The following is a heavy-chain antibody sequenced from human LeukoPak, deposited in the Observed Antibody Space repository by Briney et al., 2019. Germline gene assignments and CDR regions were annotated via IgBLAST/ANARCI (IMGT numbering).Heavy chain of an antibody. CDR2: ISSSGSTI. D-gene: IGHD2-2*01. Sequence: GGSLRLSCAASGFTFSSYEMNWVRQATGKGLEWVSYISSSGSTIYYADSVKGRFTISRDNAKNSLYLQMNSLRAEDTAVYYCAREGDIVVVPAAGPFDYWGQGTLVTVSS. CDR3: AREGDIVVVPAAGPFDY. CDR1: GFTFSSYE. J-gene: IGHJ4*02. V-gene: IGHV3-48*03.